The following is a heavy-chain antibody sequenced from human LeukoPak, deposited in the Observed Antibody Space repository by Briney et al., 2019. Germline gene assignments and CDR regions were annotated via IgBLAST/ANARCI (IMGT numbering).Heavy chain of an antibody. Sequence: PGGSLTLSCVASGFTFSNYWMSWVRQAPGKGLEWVANIQKDGSEKHYVASVEGRFTISRDNAENSLFLQLNSLRVGDTAVYYCVSLWDSSGFFGYWGQGALVTVSS. D-gene: IGHD3-22*01. CDR2: IQKDGSEK. V-gene: IGHV3-7*01. CDR3: VSLWDSSGFFGY. CDR1: GFTFSNYW. J-gene: IGHJ4*02.